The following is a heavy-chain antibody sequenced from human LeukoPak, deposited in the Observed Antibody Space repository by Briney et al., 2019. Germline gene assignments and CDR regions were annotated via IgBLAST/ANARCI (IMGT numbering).Heavy chain of an antibody. Sequence: SETLSLTCTVSGGSISSYYRSWIRQPPGKGLEWIGYIYYSGSTNYNPSLKSRVTISVDTSKNQFSLKLSTVTAADTAVYYCARAGCSSTSCYLSHWGQGPLVTVSS. D-gene: IGHD2-2*01. V-gene: IGHV4-59*01. CDR1: GGSISSYY. CDR2: IYYSGST. J-gene: IGHJ4*02. CDR3: ARAGCSSTSCYLSH.